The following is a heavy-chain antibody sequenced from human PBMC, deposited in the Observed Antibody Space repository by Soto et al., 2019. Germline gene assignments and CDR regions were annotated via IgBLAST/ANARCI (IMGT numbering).Heavy chain of an antibody. CDR1: GYTFTSYG. Sequence: ASVKVSCKASGYTFTSYGMSWVRQAPGQGLEWMGWISAYNGNTNYAQKLQGRVTMTTDTSTSTAYMELRSLRSDDTAVYYCARRSPHYYDSSGYYLDYWGQGTLVTVSS. J-gene: IGHJ4*02. V-gene: IGHV1-18*01. D-gene: IGHD3-22*01. CDR3: ARRSPHYYDSSGYYLDY. CDR2: ISAYNGNT.